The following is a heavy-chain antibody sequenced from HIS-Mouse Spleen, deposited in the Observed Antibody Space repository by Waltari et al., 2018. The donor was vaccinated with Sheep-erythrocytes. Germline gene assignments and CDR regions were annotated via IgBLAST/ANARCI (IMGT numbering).Heavy chain of an antibody. J-gene: IGHJ4*02. D-gene: IGHD1-26*01. CDR2: ISSSSSYI. CDR3: ARVASGATFDY. CDR1: GFTFSSYS. V-gene: IGHV3-21*01. Sequence: AASGFTFSSYSMNWVRQAPGKGLDWVSSISSSSSYIYYADSVKGRFTISRDNAKNSLYLQMNSLRAEDTAVYYCARVASGATFDYWGQGTLVTVSS.